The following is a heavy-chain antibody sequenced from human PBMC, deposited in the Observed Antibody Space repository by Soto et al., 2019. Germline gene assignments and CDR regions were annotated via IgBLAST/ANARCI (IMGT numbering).Heavy chain of an antibody. CDR3: VRVGTTYYYDY. CDR1: GFTFSDHY. Sequence: EVQLVESGGGLVQPGGSLRLSCAASGFTFSDHYMDWVRQAPGKGLEWVGRTRNKANSYTTEYAASVRGRFMISRDESNDSLYLQMNSLKTEDTAVYYCVRVGTTYYYDYWGQGTLVTVSS. V-gene: IGHV3-72*01. D-gene: IGHD5-12*01. CDR2: TRNKANSYTT. J-gene: IGHJ4*02.